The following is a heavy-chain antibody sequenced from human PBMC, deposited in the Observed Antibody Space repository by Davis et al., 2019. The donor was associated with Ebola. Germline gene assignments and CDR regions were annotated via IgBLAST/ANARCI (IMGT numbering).Heavy chain of an antibody. D-gene: IGHD2-2*02. CDR2: ISGDGGST. Sequence: GSLKISCAASGFTFDDYAMHWVRQAPGKGLEWVSLISGDGGSTYYADSVKGRFTISRDNSKNSLYLQMNSLRTEDTALYYCAKEYLIVVVPAAIGGMDVWGQGTTVTVSS. CDR3: AKEYLIVVVPAAIGGMDV. J-gene: IGHJ6*02. CDR1: GFTFDDYA. V-gene: IGHV3-43*02.